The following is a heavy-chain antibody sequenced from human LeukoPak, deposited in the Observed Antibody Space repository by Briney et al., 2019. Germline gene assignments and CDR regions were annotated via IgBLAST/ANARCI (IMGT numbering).Heavy chain of an antibody. Sequence: ASVKVSCKASGYTFTSYDINWVRQATGQGLEWMGWMNPNSGNTGYAQKFQGRVTMTRDTSISTAYMELSRLRSDDTAVYYCARVEIAAAGTAFDIWGQGTMVTVSS. CDR3: ARVEIAAAGTAFDI. D-gene: IGHD6-13*01. J-gene: IGHJ3*02. CDR1: GYTFTSYD. V-gene: IGHV1-8*01. CDR2: MNPNSGNT.